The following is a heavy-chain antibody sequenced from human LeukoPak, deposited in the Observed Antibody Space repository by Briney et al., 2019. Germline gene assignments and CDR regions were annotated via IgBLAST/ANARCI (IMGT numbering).Heavy chain of an antibody. CDR3: ARDLVVVPAAENYYYYYYMDV. D-gene: IGHD2-2*01. V-gene: IGHV4-61*02. Sequence: PSQTLSLTCTVSGGSISSGSYYWSWIRQPAGKGLECIWRIYTRGRTNYNPSLKGRVTMSVDTSKTQYSLKLSSVTDADTAVYYCARDLVVVPAAENYYYYYYMDVWGKGTTVTISS. J-gene: IGHJ6*03. CDR1: GGSISSGSYY. CDR2: IYTRGRT.